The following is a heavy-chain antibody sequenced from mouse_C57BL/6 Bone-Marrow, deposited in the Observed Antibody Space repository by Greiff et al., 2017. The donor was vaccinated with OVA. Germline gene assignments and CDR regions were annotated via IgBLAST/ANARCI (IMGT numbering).Heavy chain of an antibody. D-gene: IGHD4-1*01. J-gene: IGHJ2*01. CDR3: ARSRLGRGGFDY. Sequence: VQLQQSGPELVKPGASVKIPCKASGYTFTDYNMDWVKQSHGKSLEWIGDINPNNGGTIYNQKFKGKATLTVDKSSSTAYMELRSLTSEDTAVDDCARSRLGRGGFDYWGQGTTLTVSS. CDR1: GYTFTDYN. V-gene: IGHV1-18*01. CDR2: INPNNGGT.